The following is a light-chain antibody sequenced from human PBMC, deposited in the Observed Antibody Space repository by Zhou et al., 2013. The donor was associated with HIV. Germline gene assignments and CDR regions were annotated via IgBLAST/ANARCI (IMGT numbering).Light chain of an antibody. Sequence: DVVLTQSPFSLPVTLGQAASISCRSSQSLLHSNGYNYLDWYLQKPGQSPQLLIYLASHRASGVPDRFSGSGSGTDFTLKISRVEAEDVGVYYCMQGTHWPLTFGGGTKVEIK. J-gene: IGKJ4*01. CDR2: LAS. CDR3: MQGTHWPLT. V-gene: IGKV2-28*01. CDR1: QSLLHSNGYNY.